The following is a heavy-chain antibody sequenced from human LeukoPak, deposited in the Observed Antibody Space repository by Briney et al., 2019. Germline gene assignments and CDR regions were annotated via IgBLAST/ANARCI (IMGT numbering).Heavy chain of an antibody. Sequence: SETLSLTCTVSGGSISTYYWGWIRQPPGKGLEWIGSIYYSGSTYYNPSLKSRVTISVDTSKNQFSLKLSSVTAADTAVYYCARHGGTMVRAIGAFDIWGQGTMVTVSS. CDR1: GGSISTYY. V-gene: IGHV4-39*01. D-gene: IGHD3-10*01. CDR3: ARHGGTMVRAIGAFDI. J-gene: IGHJ3*02. CDR2: IYYSGST.